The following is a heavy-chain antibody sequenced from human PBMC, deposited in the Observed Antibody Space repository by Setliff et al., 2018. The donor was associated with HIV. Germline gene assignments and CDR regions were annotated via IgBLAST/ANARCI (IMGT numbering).Heavy chain of an antibody. V-gene: IGHV3-21*01. CDR1: GFTFSSYS. Sequence: PGGSLRLSCAASGFTFSSYSMNWVRQAPGKGLEWVSSISSSSSYIYYADSVKGRFTISRDNAKNSLYLQMNSLRAEDTAVYYCAREIYGDYGMDVWGQGTTVTVSS. J-gene: IGHJ6*02. D-gene: IGHD4-17*01. CDR2: ISSSSSYI. CDR3: AREIYGDYGMDV.